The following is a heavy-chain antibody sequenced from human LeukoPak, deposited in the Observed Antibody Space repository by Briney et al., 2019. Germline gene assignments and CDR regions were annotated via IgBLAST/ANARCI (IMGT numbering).Heavy chain of an antibody. D-gene: IGHD3-10*01. CDR3: ARDYYVSGKD. V-gene: IGHV3-53*01. CDR2: IHSGGTI. CDR1: GFTVSNSY. J-gene: IGHJ4*02. Sequence: GGSLRLSCAASGFTVSNSYMTWVRRAPGKGLEWVSAIHSGGTIFYADSVKGRFTISRDNSKNTLYLQMNSLRADDTAMYYCARDYYVSGKDWGQGTLVTVSS.